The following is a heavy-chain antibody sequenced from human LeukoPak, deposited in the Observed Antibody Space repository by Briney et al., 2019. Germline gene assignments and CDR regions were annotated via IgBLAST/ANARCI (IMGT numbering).Heavy chain of an antibody. Sequence: ASVKVSCKASGGTFSSYAISWVRQAPGQGLEWMGLMNPKNGHTVYAQKFQGRVTMTRDTSISTAYLELSSLRSEDTAVYYCVRNLMYCSSTTCYLDYWGQGTLVTVSS. D-gene: IGHD2-2*01. V-gene: IGHV1-8*02. CDR2: MNPKNGHT. CDR1: GGTFSSYA. J-gene: IGHJ4*02. CDR3: VRNLMYCSSTTCYLDY.